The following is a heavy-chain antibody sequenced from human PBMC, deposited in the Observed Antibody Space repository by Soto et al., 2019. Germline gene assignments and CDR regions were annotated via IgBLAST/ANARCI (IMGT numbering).Heavy chain of an antibody. CDR3: AKGTEFDILTGYSIFDY. CDR2: ISGSGGST. V-gene: IGHV3-23*01. J-gene: IGHJ4*02. Sequence: GSLRLSCAASGFTFSSYAMSWVRQAPGKGLEWVSAISGSGGSTYYADSVKGRFTISRDNSKNTLYLQMNSLRAEDTAVYYCAKGTEFDILTGYSIFDYWGQGTLVTVSS. CDR1: GFTFSSYA. D-gene: IGHD3-9*01.